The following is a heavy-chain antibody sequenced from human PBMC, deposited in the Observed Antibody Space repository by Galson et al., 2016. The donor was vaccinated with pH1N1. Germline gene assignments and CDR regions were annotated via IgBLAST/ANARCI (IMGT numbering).Heavy chain of an antibody. D-gene: IGHD1-26*01. CDR1: GFIFSDYA. J-gene: IGHJ4*02. CDR3: VRDHLWAFDY. CDR2: IRGGGTDI. Sequence: SLRLSCAASGFIFSDYAMNWVRQAPGKGLEWISYIRGGGTDIYYADPVRGRFTISRDDAKNSLYLQMSSLRAEDTALYYCVRDHLWAFDYWGQGVQVTVSS. V-gene: IGHV3-48*03.